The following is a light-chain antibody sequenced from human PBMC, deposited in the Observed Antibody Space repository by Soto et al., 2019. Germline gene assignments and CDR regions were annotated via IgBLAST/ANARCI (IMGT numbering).Light chain of an antibody. J-gene: IGKJ5*01. V-gene: IGKV3-11*01. CDR3: QQRSNWMIT. Sequence: VLTQSPGTLSLSPGERATLSCRASQPVNSYLNWYKQKPGQTPRLLRSDTSHRATDTPARFSGSGSGTDFTLTISSLQPEDFGVYYCQQRSNWMITFGQGTRLEIK. CDR1: QPVNSY. CDR2: DTS.